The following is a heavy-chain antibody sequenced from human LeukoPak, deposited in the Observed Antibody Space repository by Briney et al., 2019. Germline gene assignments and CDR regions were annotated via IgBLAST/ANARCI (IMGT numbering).Heavy chain of an antibody. CDR1: GGSISIYY. CDR2: IYTSGST. Sequence: PSETLSLTCSVSGGSISIYYWSWIRQPAGKGLEWIGRIYTSGSTNYNPSLKSRVTMSVDTSKNQFSLKLSSVTAADTAVYYCARLTGDEAHYFDYWGQGTLVTVSS. J-gene: IGHJ4*02. V-gene: IGHV4-4*07. D-gene: IGHD7-27*01. CDR3: ARLTGDEAHYFDY.